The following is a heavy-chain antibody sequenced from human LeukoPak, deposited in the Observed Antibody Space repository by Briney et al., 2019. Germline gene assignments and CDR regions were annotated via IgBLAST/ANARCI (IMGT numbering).Heavy chain of an antibody. CDR1: GFSFSTYG. D-gene: IGHD6-19*01. CDR3: AKDARRTSGWYYFDY. CDR2: INDGGDYK. J-gene: IGHJ4*02. V-gene: IGHV3-23*01. Sequence: PGGSLRLSCTASGFSFSTYGMGWVRQAPGTGLEWVAAINDGGDYKYFADSVKGRFTISRDNSKNILYLQMSSLRADDTAVYYCAKDARRTSGWYYFDYWGQGALVTVSS.